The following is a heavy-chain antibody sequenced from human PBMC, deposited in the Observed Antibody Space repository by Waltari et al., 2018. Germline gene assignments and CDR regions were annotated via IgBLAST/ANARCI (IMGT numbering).Heavy chain of an antibody. CDR3: ARHPDYGSGRFSY. D-gene: IGHD3-10*01. CDR2: IYHSGST. CDR1: GYSISSGYY. Sequence: QVQLQESGPGLVKPSETLSLTCGVSGYSISSGYYWGWIRQPPGKGLEWIGSIYHSGSTYYNPALSSRVTISVDTSRNQFSLKLSSVTAADTAVYYCARHPDYGSGRFSYWGQGTLVTVSS. J-gene: IGHJ4*02. V-gene: IGHV4-38-2*01.